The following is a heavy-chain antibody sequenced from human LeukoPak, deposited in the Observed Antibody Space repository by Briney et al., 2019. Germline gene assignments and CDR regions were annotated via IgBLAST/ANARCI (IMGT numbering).Heavy chain of an antibody. V-gene: IGHV4-61*05. CDR2: IYYSGST. Sequence: PSETLSLTCTVSGGSISSISYYWGWIRQPPGKGLEWIGYIYYSGSTNYNPSLKSRVTISVDTSKDQFSLKLSSVTAADTAVYYCARVASSGYFNYFDYWGQGTLVTVSS. CDR1: GGSISSISYY. CDR3: ARVASSGYFNYFDY. D-gene: IGHD3-22*01. J-gene: IGHJ4*02.